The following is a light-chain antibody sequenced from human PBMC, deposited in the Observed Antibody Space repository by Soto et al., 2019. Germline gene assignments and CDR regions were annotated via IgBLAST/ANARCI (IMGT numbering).Light chain of an antibody. V-gene: IGLV1-36*01. CDR2: YDD. Sequence: QSVLTQPPSVSEAPRQRVTISCSGSSSNIGNNAVNWYQQLPGQAPKIVIYYDDLLTSGVSDRFSGSKSGTSASLAISALQSDDEADYYCAAWDHSLNAYVFGHGTKVTVL. J-gene: IGLJ1*01. CDR1: SSNIGNNA. CDR3: AAWDHSLNAYV.